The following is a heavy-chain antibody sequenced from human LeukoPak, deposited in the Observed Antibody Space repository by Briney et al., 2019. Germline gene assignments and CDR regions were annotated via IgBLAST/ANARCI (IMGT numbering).Heavy chain of an antibody. D-gene: IGHD5-18*01. V-gene: IGHV3-30-3*01. CDR2: ISYDGSNK. CDR1: GFTFSSYA. J-gene: IGHJ4*02. Sequence: HPGGSLRLSCAASGFTFSSYAMHWVRQAPGKGLEWVAVISYDGSNKYYADSVKGRFTISRDNSKNTLYLQMNSLRAEDTAVYYCAKDQRFDTAIDYWGQGTLVTVSS. CDR3: AKDQRFDTAIDY.